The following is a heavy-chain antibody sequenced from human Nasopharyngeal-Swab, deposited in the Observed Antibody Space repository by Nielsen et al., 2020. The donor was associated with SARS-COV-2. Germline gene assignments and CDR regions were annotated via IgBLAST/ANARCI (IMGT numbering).Heavy chain of an antibody. CDR2: ISSSGSTI. Sequence: GESLKISCAASGFTFSSYEMNWVRQAPGKGLEWVSYISSSGSTIYYADSVKGRFTISRDNAKNSLYLQMNSLRAEDTAVYYCARVGSSWYGINYYYYMNVWGKGTTVTVSS. V-gene: IGHV3-48*03. J-gene: IGHJ6*03. CDR3: ARVGSSWYGINYYYYMNV. CDR1: GFTFSSYE. D-gene: IGHD6-13*01.